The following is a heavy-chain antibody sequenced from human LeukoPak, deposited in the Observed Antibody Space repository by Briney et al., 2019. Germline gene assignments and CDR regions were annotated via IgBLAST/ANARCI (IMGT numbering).Heavy chain of an antibody. CDR3: ARGLTYYYGSGSNNWFDP. CDR2: IFYSGNT. J-gene: IGHJ5*02. V-gene: IGHV4-39*07. Sequence: SETLSLTCTVSGGSINSSSYYWGWIRQPPGKGLEWIGSIFYSGNTYDNPSLKSRVTISLDTSKNQFSLKLSSVTAADTAVYYCARGLTYYYGSGSNNWFDPWGQGTLVTVSS. D-gene: IGHD3-10*01. CDR1: GGSINSSSYY.